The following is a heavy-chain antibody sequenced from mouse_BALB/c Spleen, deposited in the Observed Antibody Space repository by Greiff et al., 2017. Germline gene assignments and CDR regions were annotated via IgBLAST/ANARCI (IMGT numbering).Heavy chain of an antibody. CDR1: GFSLTGYG. D-gene: IGHD1-1*01. V-gene: IGHV2-6-7*01. CDR2: IWGDGST. Sequence: VKLVESGPGLVAPSQSLSITCTVSGFSLTGYGVNWVRQPPGKGLEWLGMIWGDGSTDYNSALKSRLSINKDNSKNQVFLKMNSLQTDDTARYYCARETNYDGSSHYWYFDVWGAGTTVTVSS. CDR3: ARETNYDGSSHYWYFDV. J-gene: IGHJ1*01.